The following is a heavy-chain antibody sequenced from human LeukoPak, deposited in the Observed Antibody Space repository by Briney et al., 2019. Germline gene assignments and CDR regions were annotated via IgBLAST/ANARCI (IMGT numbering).Heavy chain of an antibody. CDR3: ARGGYCSGGSCYRIDP. D-gene: IGHD2-15*01. Sequence: GGSLRLSCADSGLTFRNYWMHWVRQAPGKGLVWVARINSDGSSTSYADSVKGRFTNSRDNAKNTLYLQMNSLRAEDTAVYYCARGGYCSGGSCYRIDPWGQGTLVTVSS. V-gene: IGHV3-74*01. CDR2: INSDGSST. CDR1: GLTFRNYW. J-gene: IGHJ5*02.